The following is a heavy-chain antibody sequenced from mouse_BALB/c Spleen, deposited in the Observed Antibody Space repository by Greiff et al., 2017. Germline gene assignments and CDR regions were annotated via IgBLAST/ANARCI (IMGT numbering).Heavy chain of an antibody. D-gene: IGHD2-3*01. CDR3: TRSGYDGYYYFDY. Sequence: AQGLEWIGAIYPGNSDTSYNQKFKGKAKLTAVTSTSTAYMELSSLTNEDSAVYYCTRSGYDGYYYFDYWGQGTTLTVSS. J-gene: IGHJ2*01. CDR2: IYPGNSDT. V-gene: IGHV1-5*01.